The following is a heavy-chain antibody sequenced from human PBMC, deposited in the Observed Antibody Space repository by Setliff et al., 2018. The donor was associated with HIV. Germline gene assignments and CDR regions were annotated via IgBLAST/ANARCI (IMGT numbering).Heavy chain of an antibody. J-gene: IGHJ6*03. CDR1: GFTFSGYS. CDR2: ISSSSSTI. V-gene: IGHV3-48*01. CDR3: ARDKSHDSSGYKSGYYFYYMDV. Sequence: HPGGSLRLSCAASGFTFSGYSMNWVRQAPGKGLEWVSCISSSSSTIYYADSVKGRFTISRDNAKNSLYLQMNSLRAEDTAVYYCARDKSHDSSGYKSGYYFYYMDVWGKGTTVTVSS. D-gene: IGHD3-22*01.